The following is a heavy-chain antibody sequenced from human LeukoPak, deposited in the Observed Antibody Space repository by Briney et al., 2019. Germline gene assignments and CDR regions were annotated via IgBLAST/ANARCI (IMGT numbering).Heavy chain of an antibody. CDR2: ISAYNGNT. CDR3: ASSRGHDGSGYFDY. V-gene: IGHV1-18*01. Sequence: ASVKVSCKASGYTFTSYGISWVRQAPGQGLEWMGWISAYNGNTNYAQKLQGRVTMTTDTSTSTAYMELRSLRSDDTAVYYCASSRGHDGSGYFDYWGQGTLVTVSS. J-gene: IGHJ4*02. CDR1: GYTFTSYG. D-gene: IGHD3-22*01.